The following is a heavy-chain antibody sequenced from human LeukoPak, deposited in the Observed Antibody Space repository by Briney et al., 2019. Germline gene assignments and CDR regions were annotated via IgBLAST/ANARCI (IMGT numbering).Heavy chain of an antibody. V-gene: IGHV3-53*01. J-gene: IGHJ4*02. CDR3: ARISSGWLNFDC. CDR1: GLTVSSNY. CDR2: IYSGGST. D-gene: IGHD6-19*01. Sequence: AGGSLRLSCAASGLTVSSNYMSWVRQAPGKGLEWVSVIYSGGSTYYTDSVKGRFTISRDNSKNALYLQMNSLRAEDTAVYYCARISSGWLNFDCWGQGALVTVPS.